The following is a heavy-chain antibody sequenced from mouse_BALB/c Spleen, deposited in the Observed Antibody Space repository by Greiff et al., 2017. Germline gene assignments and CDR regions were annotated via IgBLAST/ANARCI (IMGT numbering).Heavy chain of an antibody. Sequence: QVQLKQSGAELVRPGTSVKISCKASGYTFTNYWLGWVKQRPGHGLEWIGDIYPGGGYTNYNEKFKGKATLTADTSSSTAYMQLSSLTSEDSAVYFCARGGYDYDYFDYWGQGTTLTVSS. CDR2: IYPGGGYT. CDR1: GYTFTNYW. CDR3: ARGGYDYDYFDY. D-gene: IGHD2-4*01. V-gene: IGHV1-63*02. J-gene: IGHJ2*01.